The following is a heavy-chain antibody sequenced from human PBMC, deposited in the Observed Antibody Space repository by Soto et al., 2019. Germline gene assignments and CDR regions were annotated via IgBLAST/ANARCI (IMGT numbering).Heavy chain of an antibody. J-gene: IGHJ6*02. CDR3: ARTSAAGKYYYGMDV. CDR2: IYPGDSDT. V-gene: IGHV5-51*01. Sequence: EVQLVQSGAEVKKPGESLKISCKGSGYSFTSYWIGWVRQMPGKGLEWMGIIYPGDSDTRYSSSFQGQVTIAADKSISTAYLQWSSRKASDTAMYYCARTSAAGKYYYGMDVWGQGTTVTVSS. D-gene: IGHD6-13*01. CDR1: GYSFTSYW.